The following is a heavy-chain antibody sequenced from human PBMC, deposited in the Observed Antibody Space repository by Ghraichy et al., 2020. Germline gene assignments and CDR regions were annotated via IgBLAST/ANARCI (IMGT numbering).Heavy chain of an antibody. V-gene: IGHV3-66*01. CDR1: GLTVSSNY. J-gene: IGHJ6*03. D-gene: IGHD6-19*01. CDR2: IYSGSST. CDR3: ARALGVAGDYYYYYMDV. Sequence: GGSLRLSCAASGLTVSSNYMSWVRHAPGKGLEWVSVIYSGSSTYYADSVKGRFTISRDNSKNTLYLHMNSLRAEDTAVYYCARALGVAGDYYYYYMDVWGKGTTITVSS.